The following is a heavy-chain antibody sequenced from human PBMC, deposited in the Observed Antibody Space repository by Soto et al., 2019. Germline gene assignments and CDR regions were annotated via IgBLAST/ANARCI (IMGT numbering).Heavy chain of an antibody. CDR2: ITYGGSI. D-gene: IGHD5-18*01. CDR1: GASITNDDFF. CDR3: AKMERTPLWIQVQN. J-gene: IGHJ4*02. V-gene: IGHV4-31*03. Sequence: PSETLSLTCTVSGASITNDDFFWTWVRQHPAKGLEWLAYITYGGSIYYDPSFRSRLTVSIDKSKSQFSLNVRSVTAADTAVYYCAKMERTPLWIQVQNWGQGLLVTVSS.